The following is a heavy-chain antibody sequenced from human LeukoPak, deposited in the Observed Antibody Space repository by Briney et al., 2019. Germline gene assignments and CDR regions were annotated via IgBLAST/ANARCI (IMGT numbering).Heavy chain of an antibody. J-gene: IGHJ4*01. D-gene: IGHD3-10*01. V-gene: IGHV3-74*01. CDR1: GFTFNTYW. CDR3: AGVLGVRDLAYFDY. CDR2: IRSDGSST. Sequence: GGSPRPSCAASGFTFNTYWTHWVRQAPGKGLVWVSRIRSDGSSTSYADSVRGRFTISRDNAKNTLYLQMNSLRAEDTAVYYCAGVLGVRDLAYFDYWGHGTLVTVSS.